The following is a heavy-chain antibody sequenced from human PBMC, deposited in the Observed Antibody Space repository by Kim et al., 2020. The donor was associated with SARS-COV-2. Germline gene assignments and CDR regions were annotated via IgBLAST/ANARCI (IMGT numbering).Heavy chain of an antibody. Sequence: SETLSLTCTVSGGSISSSSYYWGWIRQPPGKGLEWIGSIYYSGSTYYNPSLKSRVTISVDTSKNQFSLKLSSVTAADTAVYYCARHSQSLAATLYYFDYWGQGTLVTVSS. V-gene: IGHV4-39*01. J-gene: IGHJ4*02. CDR2: IYYSGST. CDR3: ARHSQSLAATLYYFDY. D-gene: IGHD2-15*01. CDR1: GGSISSSSYY.